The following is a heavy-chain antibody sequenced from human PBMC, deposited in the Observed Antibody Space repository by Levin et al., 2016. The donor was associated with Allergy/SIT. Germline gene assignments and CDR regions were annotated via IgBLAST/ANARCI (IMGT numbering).Heavy chain of an antibody. D-gene: IGHD3-10*01. Sequence: SETLSLTCAVYGGSFISYYWSWIRQPPGKGLEWIGEINHRGSTNYNPSLKSRVAMSVDTSKNQFSLKLSSVTAADTALYYCARGGPTLDYYVSQSDYYGAFDIWGQGTMVTVSS. CDR2: INHRGST. J-gene: IGHJ3*02. CDR3: ARGGPTLDYYVSQSDYYGAFDI. CDR1: GGSFISYY. V-gene: IGHV4-34*01.